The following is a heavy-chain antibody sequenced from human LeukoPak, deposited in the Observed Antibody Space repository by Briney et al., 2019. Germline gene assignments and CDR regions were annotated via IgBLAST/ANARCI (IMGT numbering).Heavy chain of an antibody. Sequence: ASVKVSCKASGYTFTNFGISWVRQAPGQGLEWMGWISVYNGNTNFAQKLQGRVTMTTDTSTTTAYMELRNLRSDDTAIYYCARGSRPTIVTTCDFWGQGTLVTVSS. CDR3: ARGSRPTIVTTCDF. D-gene: IGHD4/OR15-4a*01. J-gene: IGHJ4*02. CDR1: GYTFTNFG. CDR2: ISVYNGNT. V-gene: IGHV1-18*01.